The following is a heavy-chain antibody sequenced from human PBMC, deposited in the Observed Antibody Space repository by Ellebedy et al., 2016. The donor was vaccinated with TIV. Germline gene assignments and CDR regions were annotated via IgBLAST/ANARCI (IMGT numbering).Heavy chain of an antibody. J-gene: IGHJ3*02. D-gene: IGHD3-10*01. CDR2: IKQDGSEK. V-gene: IGHV3-7*01. CDR3: VRGGGSYFLAAFDI. Sequence: PGGSLRLSCAASGVTFSAYWMSWVRQAPGKGLEWVANIKQDGSEKNHVDSVKGRCTISRDTTKNSLYLKMNSLRAEDTAIYYCVRGGGSYFLAAFDIWGQGTLVTVSS. CDR1: GVTFSAYW.